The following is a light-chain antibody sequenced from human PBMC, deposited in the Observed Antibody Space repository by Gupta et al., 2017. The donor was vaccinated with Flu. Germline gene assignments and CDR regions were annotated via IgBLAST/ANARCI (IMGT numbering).Light chain of an antibody. V-gene: IGKV3-15*01. CDR1: QSISSN. CDR2: GAS. Sequence: EIVMTQSPVTLSGAPGERATLSCRASQSISSNLDWYKKKRGQAPVRLIYGASTRSMGGVAMCSGSGGGTELTLTINSSQSEDFEVYYCQQQYNRPPPWTFGQGTKVEIK. J-gene: IGKJ1*01. CDR3: QQQYNRPPPWT.